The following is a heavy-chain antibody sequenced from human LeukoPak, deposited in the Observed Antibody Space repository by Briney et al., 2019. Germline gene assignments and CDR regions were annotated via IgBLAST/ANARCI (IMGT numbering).Heavy chain of an antibody. CDR2: TSGSGRNT. D-gene: IGHD1-26*01. J-gene: IGHJ3*02. CDR3: AKDLSGSRDAFDI. CDR1: GFTFTSYA. Sequence: GGSLRLSCAASGFTFTSYAMSWVRQAPGKVLEWVSATSGSGRNTYYADSVKGRFTISRDNSKHPLYLQMNSLRAEDTAVYYCAKDLSGSRDAFDIWGQGTMVTVSS. V-gene: IGHV3-23*01.